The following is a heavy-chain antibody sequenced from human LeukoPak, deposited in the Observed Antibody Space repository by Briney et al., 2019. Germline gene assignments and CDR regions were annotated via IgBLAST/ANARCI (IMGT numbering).Heavy chain of an antibody. V-gene: IGHV4-59*01. CDR3: ARGGSGYPLDY. J-gene: IGHJ4*02. CDR1: SGSMSSYY. D-gene: IGHD3-22*01. Sequence: SETLSLTCAVSSGSMSSYYWSWIRQPPGKGLEWIGYIYYTGVTNYSPSLTRRLTISLDTAMKQFSLNLRSVTAADTAMYYCARGGSGYPLDYWGQGTLVTVSS. CDR2: IYYTGVT.